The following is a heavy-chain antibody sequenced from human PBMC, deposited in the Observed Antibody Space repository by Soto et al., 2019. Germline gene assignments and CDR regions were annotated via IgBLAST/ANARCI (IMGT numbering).Heavy chain of an antibody. CDR2: ISSSGSYI. D-gene: IGHD6-13*01. CDR1: GFTFSSYS. Sequence: EVQLVESGGGLVKPGGSLRLSCAASGFTFSSYSMNWVRQAPGKGLEWVSSISSSGSYIYYADSVKGRFTISRDNAKNSLYLQMNSLRAEDTAVYYCARGPIAAAAPTIIDWGQGTLVTVSS. CDR3: ARGPIAAAAPTIID. J-gene: IGHJ4*02. V-gene: IGHV3-21*01.